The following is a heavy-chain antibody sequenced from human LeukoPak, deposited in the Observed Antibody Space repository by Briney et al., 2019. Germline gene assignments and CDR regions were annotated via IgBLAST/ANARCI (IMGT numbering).Heavy chain of an antibody. Sequence: GGSLRLSCAASGFTFSSYAMSWVRQAPGKGLEWVSAISSSGGSTYYADSVKGRFTISRDNSKNTLYLQMNSLRAEDTAVYYCAKALHVLRYFDWLTDYWGQGTLVTVSS. V-gene: IGHV3-23*01. CDR3: AKALHVLRYFDWLTDY. CDR2: ISSSGGST. D-gene: IGHD3-9*01. CDR1: GFTFSSYA. J-gene: IGHJ4*02.